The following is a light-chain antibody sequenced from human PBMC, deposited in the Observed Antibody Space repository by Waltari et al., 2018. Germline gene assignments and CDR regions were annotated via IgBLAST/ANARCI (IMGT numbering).Light chain of an antibody. Sequence: EIAITQSPASLSVSPGEGALLSSPASQTVTNNFAWYQQKPGQAPKLLIFGASTRATGVPARFSGSGSGTEFTLTIGSVQSEDFAVYYCQQYSDWIAFGGGTKVDLK. CDR3: QQYSDWIA. V-gene: IGKV3-15*01. J-gene: IGKJ4*01. CDR2: GAS. CDR1: QTVTNN.